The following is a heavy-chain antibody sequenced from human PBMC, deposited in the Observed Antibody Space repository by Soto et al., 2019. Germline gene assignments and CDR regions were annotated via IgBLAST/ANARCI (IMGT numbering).Heavy chain of an antibody. CDR3: AGTPCSSTTCPTTY. V-gene: IGHV1-2*02. CDR1: GYTFTGYY. D-gene: IGHD2-2*01. J-gene: IGHJ4*02. CDR2: INPHSGGT. Sequence: SGEVCFRTSGYTFTGYYIYWVREAPGQGLEWMGWINPHSGGTDSSQKFQGRVTMTRDTSISTAYMELSRLRSDDTAVYYCAGTPCSSTTCPTTYWGQGTLVTVSS.